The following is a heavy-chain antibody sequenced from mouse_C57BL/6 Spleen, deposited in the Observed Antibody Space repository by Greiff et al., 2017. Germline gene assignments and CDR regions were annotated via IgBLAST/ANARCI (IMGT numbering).Heavy chain of an antibody. V-gene: IGHV1-82*01. CDR1: GYAFSSSW. CDR3: ARCEAPYAMDY. CDR2: IYPGDGDT. Sequence: VKLQESGPELVKPGASVKISCKASGYAFSSSWMNWVKQRPGKGLEWIGRIYPGDGDTNYNGKFKGKATLTADKSSSTAYMQLSSLTSEDSAVYFCARCEAPYAMDYWGQGTSVTVSS. J-gene: IGHJ4*01.